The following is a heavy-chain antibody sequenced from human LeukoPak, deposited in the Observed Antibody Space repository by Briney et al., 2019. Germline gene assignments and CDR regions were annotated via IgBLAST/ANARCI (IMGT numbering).Heavy chain of an antibody. D-gene: IGHD4-17*01. CDR2: IYYSGST. CDR1: GGSISSYY. Sequence: SETLSLTCTVSGGSISSYYWSWIRQPPGKGLEWIGYIYYSGSTNYNPSLKGRVTISVDTSKNQFSLKLSSVTAADTAVYYCARVSGDYYFDYWGQGTLVTVSS. CDR3: ARVSGDYYFDY. V-gene: IGHV4-59*01. J-gene: IGHJ4*02.